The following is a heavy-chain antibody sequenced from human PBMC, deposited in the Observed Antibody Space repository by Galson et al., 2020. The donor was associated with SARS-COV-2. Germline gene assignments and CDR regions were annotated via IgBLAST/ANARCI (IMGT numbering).Heavy chain of an antibody. CDR3: ANLSDEQWLVP. CDR1: GFTFDVYA. CDR2: ITWNSGSI. Sequence: SLKISCTASGFTFDVYAMHWVRQAPGKGLEWVSGITWNSGSIGYADSVKGRFTISRDNAKNSLYLQMNSLRAEDTAFYYCANLSDEQWLVPWGQGTLVTVSS. D-gene: IGHD6-19*01. J-gene: IGHJ5*02. V-gene: IGHV3-9*01.